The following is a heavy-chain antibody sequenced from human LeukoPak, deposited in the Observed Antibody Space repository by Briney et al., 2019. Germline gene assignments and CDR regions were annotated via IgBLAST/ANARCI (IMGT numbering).Heavy chain of an antibody. CDR1: GFTFSSYS. D-gene: IGHD5-18*01. CDR3: ARDSLDTAKWLDY. V-gene: IGHV3-21*01. Sequence: GGSLRLSCAAAGFTFSSYSMNWVRQAPGKGLEWVSSISSSSSYIYYADSVKGRFTISRDNAKNSLYLQMNSLRAEDTAVYYFARDSLDTAKWLDYWGQGTLVTVSS. J-gene: IGHJ4*02. CDR2: ISSSSSYI.